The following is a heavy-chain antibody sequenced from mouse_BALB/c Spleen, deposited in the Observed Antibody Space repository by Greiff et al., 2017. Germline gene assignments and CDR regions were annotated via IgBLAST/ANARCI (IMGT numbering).Heavy chain of an antibody. CDR3: ARDRGGSLHYYAMDY. D-gene: IGHD6-2*01. Sequence: VKLVESGPGLVAPSQSLSITCTVSGFSLTSYGVHWVRQPPGKGLEWLGVIWAGGSTNYNSALMSRLSISKDNSKSQVFLKMNSLQTDDTAMYYCARDRGGSLHYYAMDYWGQGTSVTVSS. CDR1: GFSLTSYG. V-gene: IGHV2-9*02. CDR2: IWAGGST. J-gene: IGHJ4*01.